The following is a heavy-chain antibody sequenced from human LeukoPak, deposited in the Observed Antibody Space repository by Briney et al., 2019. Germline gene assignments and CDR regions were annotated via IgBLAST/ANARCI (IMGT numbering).Heavy chain of an antibody. CDR1: GGSIGNYY. J-gene: IGHJ4*02. CDR3: ARAGTNWSSGCDFDY. D-gene: IGHD1-1*01. V-gene: IGHV4-59*01. Sequence: SETLSLTCTVSGGSIGNYYWSWIRQPPGKGLECLGYISYSGSTNYSPSLRSRLTMSLDTSKNQFSLKLSSVTAADTAVYYCARAGTNWSSGCDFDYWGQGALVTVSS. CDR2: ISYSGST.